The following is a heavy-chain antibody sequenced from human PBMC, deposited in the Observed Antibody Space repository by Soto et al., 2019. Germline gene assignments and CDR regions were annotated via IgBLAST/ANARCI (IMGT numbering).Heavy chain of an antibody. Sequence: GASVKVSCKASGGTFSSYAISWVRQAPGQGLEWMGGIIPIFGTANYAQKFQGRVTITADESTSTAYMELSSLRSEDTAVYYCAREVIANSYGYWPFDDWGQGTLVTVSS. D-gene: IGHD5-18*01. CDR1: GGTFSSYA. J-gene: IGHJ4*02. CDR2: IIPIFGTA. V-gene: IGHV1-69*13. CDR3: AREVIANSYGYWPFDD.